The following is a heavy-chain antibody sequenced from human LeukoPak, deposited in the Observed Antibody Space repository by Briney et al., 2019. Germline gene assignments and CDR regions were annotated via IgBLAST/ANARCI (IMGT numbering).Heavy chain of an antibody. CDR3: ARAGQWLLSFSY. CDR2: IYSGGST. CDR1: GGSFSGYY. Sequence: ETLSLTCAVYGGSFSGYYWSWVRQAPGKGLEWVSVIYSGGSTYYADSVKGRFTISRDNSKNTLYLQMNSLRAEDTAVYYCARAGQWLLSFSYWGQGTLVTVSS. V-gene: IGHV3-53*01. J-gene: IGHJ4*02. D-gene: IGHD3-3*01.